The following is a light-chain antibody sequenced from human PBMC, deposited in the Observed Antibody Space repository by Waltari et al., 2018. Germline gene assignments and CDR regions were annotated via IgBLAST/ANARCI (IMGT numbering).Light chain of an antibody. J-gene: IGLJ1*01. CDR3: CSYAGISTYV. Sequence: QPALTQPASVSGSPGQSITIPCTGPSSDVGSYNIVPRYQQPPGKAPKLMICEGSKRPSGVSDRFSASKSGNTASLTISGLQAEDEADYYCCSYAGISTYVFGTGTYVTVL. CDR2: EGS. CDR1: SSDVGSYNI. V-gene: IGLV2-23*01.